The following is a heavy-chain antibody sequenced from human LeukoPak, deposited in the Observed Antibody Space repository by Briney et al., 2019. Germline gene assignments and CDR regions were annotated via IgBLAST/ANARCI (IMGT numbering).Heavy chain of an antibody. V-gene: IGHV3-7*03. D-gene: IGHD3-9*01. Sequence: GGSLRLSCAASGFTFSNYWMSWVRQAPGKGLEWVANIKHDGSERYYVDSVKGRFTISRDNSKNTLYLQMNSLRAEDTAVYYCAKVGLRYFDWSPFDYWGQGTLVTVSS. CDR1: GFTFSNYW. CDR2: IKHDGSER. J-gene: IGHJ4*02. CDR3: AKVGLRYFDWSPFDY.